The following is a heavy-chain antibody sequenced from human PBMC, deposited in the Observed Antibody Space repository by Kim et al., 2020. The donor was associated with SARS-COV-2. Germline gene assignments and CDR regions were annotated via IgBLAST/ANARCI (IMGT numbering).Heavy chain of an antibody. D-gene: IGHD5-18*01. V-gene: IGHV1-69*13. J-gene: IGHJ2*01. CDR1: GGTFSSYA. CDR3: ARARGYSYGPVYWYFDL. CDR2: IIPIFGTA. Sequence: SVKVSCKASGGTFSSYAISWVRQAPGQGLEWMGGIIPIFGTANYAQKFQGRVTITADESTSTAYMELSSLRSEDTAVYYCARARGYSYGPVYWYFDLWGRGTLVTVSS.